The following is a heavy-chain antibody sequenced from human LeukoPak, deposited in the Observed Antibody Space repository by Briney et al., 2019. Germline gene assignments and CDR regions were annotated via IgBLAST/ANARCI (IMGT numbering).Heavy chain of an antibody. J-gene: IGHJ4*02. Sequence: PSQTLSLTCTVSGGSISSGGYYWSWIRQHPGKGLEWIGYIYYSGSTYYNPSLKSRVTISVDTSKNQFSLKLSSVTAADTAVYYCARGQVGATLPIDYWGQGTLVTVSS. V-gene: IGHV4-31*03. CDR3: ARGQVGATLPIDY. CDR1: GGSISSGGYY. D-gene: IGHD1-26*01. CDR2: IYYSGST.